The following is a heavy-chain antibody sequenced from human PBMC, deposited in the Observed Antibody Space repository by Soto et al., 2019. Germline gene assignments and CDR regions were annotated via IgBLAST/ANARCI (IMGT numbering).Heavy chain of an antibody. CDR1: GFAFSTFW. CDR3: ARDFEY. CDR2: INSDGSST. J-gene: IGHJ4*02. V-gene: IGHV3-74*01. Sequence: GGSLRLSCEASGFAFSTFWMHWVRQAPGKGPVWVSRINSDGSSTYYADSVKGRVTISRDNAKNTLYLQLNSLRPEDTAVYYCARDFEYWGQGTLVTVSS.